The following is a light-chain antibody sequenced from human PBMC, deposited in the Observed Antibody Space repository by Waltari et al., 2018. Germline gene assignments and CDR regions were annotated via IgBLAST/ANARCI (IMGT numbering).Light chain of an antibody. J-gene: IGKJ2*01. CDR2: WAS. CDR3: QQYYTTPYT. CDR1: ESLLYYSNNKNY. Sequence: DIVLTQSPASLAVSLGERATINCKSSESLLYYSNNKNYLAWYQQRPGQPPKLLIHWASIRESGVPDRFSGSESGTDFTLTISSLQAEDVALYFCQQYYTTPYTFGQGTKVEIK. V-gene: IGKV4-1*01.